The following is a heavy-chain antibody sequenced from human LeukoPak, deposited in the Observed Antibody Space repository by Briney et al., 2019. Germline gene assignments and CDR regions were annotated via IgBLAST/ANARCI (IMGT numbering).Heavy chain of an antibody. CDR2: ISWNSGSI. J-gene: IGHJ4*02. CDR1: GFTFDDYA. CDR3: ASRWVAAAGGTFDY. V-gene: IGHV3-9*01. Sequence: PGGSLRLSCAASGFTFDDYAMHWVRQAPGKGLEWVSGISWNSGSIGYADSVKGRFTISRDNAKNSLYLQMNSLRAEDTALYYCASRWVAAAGGTFDYWGQGTLVTVSS. D-gene: IGHD6-13*01.